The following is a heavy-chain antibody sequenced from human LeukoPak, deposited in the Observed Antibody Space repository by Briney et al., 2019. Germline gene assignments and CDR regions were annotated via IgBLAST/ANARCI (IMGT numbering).Heavy chain of an antibody. D-gene: IGHD5-12*01. CDR3: ARVYGGYSGYDLFDY. V-gene: IGHV1-2*02. CDR1: GYTFTGYY. J-gene: IGHJ4*02. Sequence: ASVKVSCKASGYTFTGYYMHWVRQAPGQGLEWMGWINPNSGGTNYAQKFQGRVTMTRDTSISTAYMELSRLRSDDTAVYYCARVYGGYSGYDLFDYWGRGTLVTVSS. CDR2: INPNSGGT.